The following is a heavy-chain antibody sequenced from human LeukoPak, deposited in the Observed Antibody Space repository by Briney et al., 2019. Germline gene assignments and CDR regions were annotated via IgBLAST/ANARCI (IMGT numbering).Heavy chain of an antibody. CDR2: TYYRSRWYD. D-gene: IGHD3-10*01. Sequence: SQTLSLTCAISGDSVSSKSVAWNWIRQSPSRGLEWLGRTYYRSRWYDDYAVSVESRITVNPDTTKNQFSLQLNSVTPEDTAVYYCTSNIWFRELHHFDHWGQGTQVTVSS. CDR3: TSNIWFRELHHFDH. J-gene: IGHJ4*02. V-gene: IGHV6-1*01. CDR1: GDSVSSKSVA.